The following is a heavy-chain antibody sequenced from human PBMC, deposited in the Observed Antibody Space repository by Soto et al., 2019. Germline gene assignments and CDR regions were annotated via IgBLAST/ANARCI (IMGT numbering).Heavy chain of an antibody. J-gene: IGHJ4*02. CDR1: GFTFTTYW. Sequence: PGESLKISCKVSGFTFTTYWIGWVRQMPGKGLEWMGIIYPDDSDTRYGPSFKGQVTISADTSTSTAYLQWNSLKASDSATYYCTRQGMTSGWYDYWGQGTRVTVS. V-gene: IGHV5-51*01. D-gene: IGHD6-19*01. CDR2: IYPDDSDT. CDR3: TRQGMTSGWYDY.